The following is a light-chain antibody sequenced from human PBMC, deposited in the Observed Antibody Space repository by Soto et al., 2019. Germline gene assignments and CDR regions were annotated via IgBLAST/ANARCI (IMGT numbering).Light chain of an antibody. J-gene: IGLJ3*02. CDR1: SSNIGAGYD. Sequence: QSALTQPPSVSGAPGQRVTISCTGSSSNIGAGYDVHWYQQLPGTAPKLLIYNNRNRPSGVPDRFSGSKSGTSASLAITGLQAEDEADYYCQSYDSRLTGYWVFGGGTKLTV. CDR3: QSYDSRLTGYWV. CDR2: NNR. V-gene: IGLV1-40*01.